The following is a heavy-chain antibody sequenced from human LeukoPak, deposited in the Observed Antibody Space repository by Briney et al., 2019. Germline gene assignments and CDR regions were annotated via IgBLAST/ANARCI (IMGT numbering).Heavy chain of an antibody. J-gene: IGHJ5*02. CDR3: ARVSYYDSSGYSFDP. Sequence: ASVKVSCKASGYTFTSYGISWVRQAPGQGLEWMGWISAYNGNTNYAQKLQGRVTMTRDTSISTAYMELSRLRSDDTAVYYCARVSYYDSSGYSFDPWGQGTLVTVSS. CDR1: GYTFTSYG. D-gene: IGHD3-22*01. CDR2: ISAYNGNT. V-gene: IGHV1-18*04.